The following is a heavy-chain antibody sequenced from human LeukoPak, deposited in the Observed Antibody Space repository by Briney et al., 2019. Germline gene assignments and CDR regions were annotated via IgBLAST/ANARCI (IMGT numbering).Heavy chain of an antibody. D-gene: IGHD3-22*01. V-gene: IGHV1-18*01. CDR2: ISAYNGNT. J-gene: IGHJ4*02. CDR3: ARDFPYYDDSSGYLHRFRY. CDR1: GYTFPSYG. Sequence: ASVKVPCKASGYTFPSYGISWVRQAPGQGLEGMGWISAYNGNTNYAQKLQGRVTMTTDTSTSIAYMELRSLRSDDTAVYYCARDFPYYDDSSGYLHRFRYWGQGTLVTVSS.